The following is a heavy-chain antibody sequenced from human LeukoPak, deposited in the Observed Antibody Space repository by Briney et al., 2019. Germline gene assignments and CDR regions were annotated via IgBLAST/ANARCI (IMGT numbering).Heavy chain of an antibody. V-gene: IGHV4-59*08. CDR3: ARQGYCSSTSCYTAHSSSWHRRFDY. D-gene: IGHD2-2*02. Sequence: PSETLSLTCTVSGASISTYYWSWVRQPPGKGLEYIGYIYYSGSTNYNPSLNSRVSISVDTAKNQFSLKLTSVTAADTAVYYCARQGYCSSTSCYTAHSSSWHRRFDYWGQGTLVTVSS. J-gene: IGHJ4*02. CDR1: GASISTYY. CDR2: IYYSGST.